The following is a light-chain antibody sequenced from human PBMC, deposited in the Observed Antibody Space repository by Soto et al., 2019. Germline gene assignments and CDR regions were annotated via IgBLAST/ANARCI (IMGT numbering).Light chain of an antibody. CDR2: SAS. CDR3: QQYYDWPIT. Sequence: EIVMTQSPATLSVSPGERATLSCRASQSVRSDLGWYQHKPGQAPRLLIYSASTRATGIPARFSGSGSGADFTLTISSLQSEDFAVYYCQQYYDWPITFGQGTRLEIK. CDR1: QSVRSD. J-gene: IGKJ5*01. V-gene: IGKV3-15*01.